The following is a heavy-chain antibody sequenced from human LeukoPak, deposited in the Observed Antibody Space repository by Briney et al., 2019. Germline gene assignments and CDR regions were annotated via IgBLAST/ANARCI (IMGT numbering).Heavy chain of an antibody. CDR1: GGSISSYY. Sequence: SETLSLTCTVSGGSISSYYWSWIRQPPGKGLEWIGYIYYSGSTNYNPSLKSRVTISVDTSKNQFSLKLSSVTAADTAVYYCAREGYYDSSGYFHWGQGTLVTVSS. CDR3: AREGYYDSSGYFH. CDR2: IYYSGST. D-gene: IGHD3-22*01. J-gene: IGHJ4*02. V-gene: IGHV4-59*12.